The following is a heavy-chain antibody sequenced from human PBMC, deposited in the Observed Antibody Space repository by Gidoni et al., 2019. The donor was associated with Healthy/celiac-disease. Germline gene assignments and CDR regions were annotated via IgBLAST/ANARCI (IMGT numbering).Heavy chain of an antibody. CDR2: ISAYNGNT. D-gene: IGHD1-26*01. CDR1: GYTFTSYG. J-gene: IGHJ5*02. CDR3: AGGAAGGGATIAPRFDP. Sequence: QVQLVQSGAEVKKPGASVKVSCKASGYTFTSYGISWLRQAPGQGLEWMGWISAYNGNTNNAQKLQGRVTMTTDTATRTANMELRGRRSDDPAVYYCAGGAAGGGATIAPRFDPWGQGTLVTVSS. V-gene: IGHV1-18*01.